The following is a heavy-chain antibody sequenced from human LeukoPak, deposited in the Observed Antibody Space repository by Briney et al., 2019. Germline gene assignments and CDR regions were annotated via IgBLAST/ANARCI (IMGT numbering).Heavy chain of an antibody. CDR3: ARDLSDYYDSSGYNRYFDY. V-gene: IGHV1-69*04. J-gene: IGHJ4*02. CDR2: IIPILGIA. Sequence: GASVTVSCKASGGTFSSYAISWVRQAPGQGLEWMGRIIPILGIANYAQKFQGRVTITADKSTSTAYMELSSLRSEDTAVYYCARDLSDYYDSSGYNRYFDYWGQGTLVTVSS. D-gene: IGHD3-22*01. CDR1: GGTFSSYA.